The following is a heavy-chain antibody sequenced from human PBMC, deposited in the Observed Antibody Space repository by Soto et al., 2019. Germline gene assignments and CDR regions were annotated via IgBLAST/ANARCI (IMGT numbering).Heavy chain of an antibody. CDR1: GFTFSSYA. Sequence: GGSLRLSCAASGFTFSSYAMTWVRQAPGKGLEWVSGISGGGGSAHYADSVKGRFTISRDDSKNTLYLQMNRLRADDTAVYYCAKGGIVGATTLPPFDHWGQGTLVTVSS. CDR3: AKGGIVGATTLPPFDH. D-gene: IGHD1-26*01. J-gene: IGHJ4*02. V-gene: IGHV3-23*01. CDR2: ISGGGGSA.